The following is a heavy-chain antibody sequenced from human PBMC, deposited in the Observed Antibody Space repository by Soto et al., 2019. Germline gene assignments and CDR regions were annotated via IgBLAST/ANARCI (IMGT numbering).Heavy chain of an antibody. CDR2: MSAGGTI. Sequence: GGSLRLSFAASGFAFSSYEMDWGRQAPGNGLEWIAYMSAGGTIHYADSVKGRFTISRDNAKNSLYLEMNSLRAEDTAVYYCAKEKSVMNSGYDAFDVWGQGTMVTVSS. CDR3: AKEKSVMNSGYDAFDV. J-gene: IGHJ3*01. D-gene: IGHD5-12*01. CDR1: GFAFSSYE. V-gene: IGHV3-48*03.